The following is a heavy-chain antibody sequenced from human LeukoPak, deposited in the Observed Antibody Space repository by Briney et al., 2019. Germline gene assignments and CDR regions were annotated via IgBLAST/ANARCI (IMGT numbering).Heavy chain of an antibody. CDR1: GFTFSSYW. J-gene: IGHJ4*02. D-gene: IGHD4-23*01. Sequence: PGGSLRLSCAASGFTFSSYWMHWVRQAPGTGLVWVSRINSDGSSTSYADSVKGRFTISRDNAKNTLYLQMNSLRAEDTAVYYCARDYGGNSGEVRYDYWGQGTLVTVSS. CDR2: INSDGSST. V-gene: IGHV3-74*01. CDR3: ARDYGGNSGEVRYDY.